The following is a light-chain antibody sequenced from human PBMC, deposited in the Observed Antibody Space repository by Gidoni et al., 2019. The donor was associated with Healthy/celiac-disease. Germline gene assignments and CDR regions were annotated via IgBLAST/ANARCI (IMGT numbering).Light chain of an antibody. V-gene: IGKV1-9*01. CDR2: AAS. Sequence: DIQLTQSPSVLSASVGDRVTITCRASQGISTYVAWYQQKPGKAPKLLIYAASTLQSGVPSRFSGSGSGTEFTLTISSLQPEDFATYYCQQLNSYPSITFGQGTRLEIK. J-gene: IGKJ5*01. CDR3: QQLNSYPSIT. CDR1: QGISTY.